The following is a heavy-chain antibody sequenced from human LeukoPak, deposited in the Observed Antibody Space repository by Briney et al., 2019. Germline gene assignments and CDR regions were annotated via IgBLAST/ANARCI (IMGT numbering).Heavy chain of an antibody. CDR2: ISYDGSKK. J-gene: IGHJ5*02. D-gene: IGHD3-22*01. CDR3: ARVGDSSGYYYAQWFDP. CDR1: GFTFSNYA. V-gene: IGHV3-30-3*01. Sequence: GGSLRLSCAASGFTFSNYAMHWVRQAPGKGLEWVAVISYDGSKKYYADSVKGRFTISRDNAKNSLYLQMNSLRAEDTAVYYCARVGDSSGYYYAQWFDPWGQGTLVTVSS.